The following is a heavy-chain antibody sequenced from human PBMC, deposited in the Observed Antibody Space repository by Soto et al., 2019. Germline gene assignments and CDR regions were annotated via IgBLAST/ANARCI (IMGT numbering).Heavy chain of an antibody. Sequence: SETLSLTCAVYGGSFSGYYWSWIRQPPGKGLEWIGEINHSGSTNYNPSLKSRVTISVGTSKNQFSLKLSSVTAADTAVYYCARGLHYYDSSGYYYAPFDYWGQGTLVTVSS. J-gene: IGHJ4*02. CDR3: ARGLHYYDSSGYYYAPFDY. CDR2: INHSGST. V-gene: IGHV4-34*01. CDR1: GGSFSGYY. D-gene: IGHD3-22*01.